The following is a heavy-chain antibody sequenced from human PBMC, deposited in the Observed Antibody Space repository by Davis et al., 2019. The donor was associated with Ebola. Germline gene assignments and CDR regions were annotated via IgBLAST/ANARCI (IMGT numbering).Heavy chain of an antibody. Sequence: GGSLRLSCQDSGNSFSSHWIGWVRQMPGKGLEWMGTIFTGDSDTRYRPSFRGQVTISADKSFKTAFLQWSSLKASDTARYYCATLRRTITGMDDGFDIWGQGTMVTVSS. V-gene: IGHV5-51*01. CDR3: ATLRRTITGMDDGFDI. D-gene: IGHD1-20*01. CDR2: IFTGDSDT. J-gene: IGHJ3*02. CDR1: GNSFSSHW.